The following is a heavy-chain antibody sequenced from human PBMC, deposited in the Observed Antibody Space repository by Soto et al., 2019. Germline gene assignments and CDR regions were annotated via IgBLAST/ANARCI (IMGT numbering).Heavy chain of an antibody. V-gene: IGHV4-4*02. CDR1: GGSISSSYW. J-gene: IGHJ4*02. Sequence: QVQLQESGPGLVKPSGTLSLTCAVSGGSISSSYWWNWVRQTPRGGLEWIGKIYHGGTTNYNPSLKNRVSISVEKSKSQFSLKSTSVTAADTAVYYCVSSLNYDFWRDGGRHFYFDYWGRGILATVSS. CDR3: VSSLNYDFWRDGGRHFYFDY. CDR2: IYHGGTT. D-gene: IGHD3-3*01.